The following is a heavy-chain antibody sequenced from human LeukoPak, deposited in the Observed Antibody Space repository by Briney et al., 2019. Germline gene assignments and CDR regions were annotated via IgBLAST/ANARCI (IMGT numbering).Heavy chain of an antibody. CDR2: ISSSGITM. V-gene: IGHV3-48*03. Sequence: GGSLRLSCAASGFTFSNYEINWVRQAPGEGLEWVSYISSSGITMNYADSVKGRFTISRDNAKNSLYLQMNSLRAEDTAVYYCARGWWSGYDAKLDYWGQGALVTVSS. CDR1: GFTFSNYE. CDR3: ARGWWSGYDAKLDY. D-gene: IGHD5-12*01. J-gene: IGHJ4*02.